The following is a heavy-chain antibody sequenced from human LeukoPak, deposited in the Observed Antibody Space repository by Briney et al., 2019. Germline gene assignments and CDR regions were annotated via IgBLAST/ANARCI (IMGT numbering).Heavy chain of an antibody. CDR1: GGSISSYY. CDR3: ARGGRITMVRGAINWFDP. CDR2: VYYSGST. D-gene: IGHD3-10*01. V-gene: IGHV4-59*08. Sequence: SETLSFICTVSGGSISSYYWSWIRQPPGKGLEWIGYVYYSGSTNYNPSLKSRVAISVDTSKNQFSLKLSSVTAADTAVYYCARGGRITMVRGAINWFDPWGQGTLVTVSS. J-gene: IGHJ5*02.